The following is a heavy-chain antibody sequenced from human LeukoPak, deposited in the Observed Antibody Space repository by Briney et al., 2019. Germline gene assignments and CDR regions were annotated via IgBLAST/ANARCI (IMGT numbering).Heavy chain of an antibody. J-gene: IGHJ6*03. CDR1: GFTFSSYA. V-gene: IGHV3-23*01. CDR3: ARAFNHLQRYMDV. CDR2: ISGSGDTT. Sequence: PGGSLRLSCTASGFTFSSYAMSWVRQAPGKGLEWVSTISGSGDTTYSADSVKGRFTISRDNSKNTLYLQMNSLRAEDTAVYYCARAFNHLQRYMDVWGKGTTVTVSS. D-gene: IGHD4-11*01.